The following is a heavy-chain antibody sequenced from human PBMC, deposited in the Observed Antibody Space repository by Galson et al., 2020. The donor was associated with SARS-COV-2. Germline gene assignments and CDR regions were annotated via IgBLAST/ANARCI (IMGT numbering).Heavy chain of an antibody. Sequence: ETSETLSLTCTVSGDSISRSSYYWGWIRQPPGKGLEWIRSIYYSGSTSSNPSRKSRVPISVDTSKNQFSLKLSSVTAADTAVYYCARQFYRSPDSGSYYSDAFDIWGQGTMVTVSS. V-gene: IGHV4-39*01. CDR3: ARQFYRSPDSGSYYSDAFDI. J-gene: IGHJ3*02. CDR2: IYYSGST. CDR1: GDSISRSSYY. D-gene: IGHD3-10*01.